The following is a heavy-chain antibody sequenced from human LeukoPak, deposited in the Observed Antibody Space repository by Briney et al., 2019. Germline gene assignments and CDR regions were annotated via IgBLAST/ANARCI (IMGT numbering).Heavy chain of an antibody. J-gene: IGHJ6*03. CDR3: ARDYYDSSGYDYYYYYMDV. CDR1: GYTFTSYG. CDR2: ISAYNGNT. Sequence: ASVKVSCKASGYTFTSYGISWVRQAPGQGLEWMGWISAYNGNTNYAQKLQGRVTMTTDTSTSTAYMELRSLRSDDTAVYYCARDYYDSSGYDYYYYYMDVWGKGTTVTVSS. V-gene: IGHV1-18*01. D-gene: IGHD3-22*01.